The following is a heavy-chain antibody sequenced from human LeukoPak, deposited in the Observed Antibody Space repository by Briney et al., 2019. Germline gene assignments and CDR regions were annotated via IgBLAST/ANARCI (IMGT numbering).Heavy chain of an antibody. D-gene: IGHD1-26*01. V-gene: IGHV3-9*01. CDR2: ISWNSAGI. Sequence: PGRSLTLSCAASGFTLDDYGMHWVRQVPGEGLEWVSGISWNSAGIGYADSVQGRFTISRDNAKNSLYLHMNSLRPEDTALYYCICGSYYSFDYRGQGALVTVSS. CDR1: GFTLDDYG. J-gene: IGHJ4*02. CDR3: ICGSYYSFDY.